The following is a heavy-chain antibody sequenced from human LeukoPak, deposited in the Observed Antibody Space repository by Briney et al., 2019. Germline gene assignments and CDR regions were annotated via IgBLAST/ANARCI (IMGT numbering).Heavy chain of an antibody. CDR3: ARLILAGAFDY. CDR2: IYYSGST. Sequence: SETLSLTCSVSGGSISSYYWSWIRQPPGKGLEWIGYIYYSGSTNYNPSLKSRVTISVDTSKNQFSLKLSSVTAADTAVYYCARLILAGAFDYWGQGTLVTVSS. J-gene: IGHJ4*02. V-gene: IGHV4-59*08. CDR1: GGSISSYY.